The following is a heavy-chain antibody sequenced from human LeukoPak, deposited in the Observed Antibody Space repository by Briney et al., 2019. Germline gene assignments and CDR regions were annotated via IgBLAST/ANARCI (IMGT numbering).Heavy chain of an antibody. CDR2: INHSGST. V-gene: IGHV4-34*01. CDR3: AGVRYYGMDV. CDR1: GGSFSGYY. Sequence: SETLSLTCAVYGGSFSGYYWSWIRQPPGKGLEWIGEINHSGSTNYNPSLKSRVTISVDTSKNQFSLKLSSVTAADTAVYYCAGVRYYGMDVWGQGTTVTVSS. J-gene: IGHJ6*02.